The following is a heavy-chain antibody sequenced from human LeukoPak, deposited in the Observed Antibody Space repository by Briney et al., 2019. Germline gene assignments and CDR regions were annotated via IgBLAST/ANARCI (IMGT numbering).Heavy chain of an antibody. V-gene: IGHV3-23*01. J-gene: IGHJ3*02. D-gene: IGHD3-10*01. CDR3: AKSVPYYYGSGSYYSNPFDI. Sequence: GGSLRLSCAASGFTFSSYAMSWVRQAPGNGLEWVSGISSSCGDTYYADSVKGRFTISRDNSKNTLFLLMNSLGAEDTAVYYCAKSVPYYYGSGSYYSNPFDIWGQGTMVTVSS. CDR2: ISSSCGDT. CDR1: GFTFSSYA.